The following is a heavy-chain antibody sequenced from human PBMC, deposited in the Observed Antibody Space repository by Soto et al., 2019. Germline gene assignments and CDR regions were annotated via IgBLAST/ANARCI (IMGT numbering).Heavy chain of an antibody. CDR3: ALRGYCTGDSCYSA. Sequence: SGPTRVNPTQTLTLTCTFSGFALSTSGVGVGWIRQPPGKALEWLAVIYWDDDKRYSPSLKSRLTITKDTSKNQVVLTMTNMDPVDTATYYCALRGYCTGDSCYSAWGQGTLVTVSS. CDR1: GFALSTSGVG. J-gene: IGHJ5*02. V-gene: IGHV2-5*02. D-gene: IGHD2-15*01. CDR2: IYWDDDK.